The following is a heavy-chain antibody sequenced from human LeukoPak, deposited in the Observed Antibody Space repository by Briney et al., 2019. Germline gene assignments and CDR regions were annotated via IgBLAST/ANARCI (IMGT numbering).Heavy chain of an antibody. Sequence: GGSRSPSCAAPGFTFGSYAMGWVRQAPGKGLEGVSAISGSGGSTYYADSVKGRFTISRDNSKNTLYLQMNSLRAEDTAVYYCAKMEAWTTVTGSGVDYWGQGTLVTVSS. V-gene: IGHV3-23*01. D-gene: IGHD4-17*01. J-gene: IGHJ4*02. CDR3: AKMEAWTTVTGSGVDY. CDR2: ISGSGGST. CDR1: GFTFGSYA.